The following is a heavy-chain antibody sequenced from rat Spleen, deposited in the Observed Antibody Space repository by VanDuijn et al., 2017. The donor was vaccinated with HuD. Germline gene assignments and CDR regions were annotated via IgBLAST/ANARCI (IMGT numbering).Heavy chain of an antibody. CDR1: GFSLTSNS. J-gene: IGHJ4*01. CDR3: IRFSFNPYLIDA. V-gene: IGHV2-1*01. D-gene: IGHD3-4*01. CDR2: IWSGGST. Sequence: QVQLKESGPGLVQPSQTLSLTCTVSGFSLTSNSVSWVRQPPGKGLEWMGAIWSGGSTDYNSALKSRLSISRDISKSQVFLKMNSLQTEDTAIYFCIRFSFNPYLIDAWGQGASVTVSS.